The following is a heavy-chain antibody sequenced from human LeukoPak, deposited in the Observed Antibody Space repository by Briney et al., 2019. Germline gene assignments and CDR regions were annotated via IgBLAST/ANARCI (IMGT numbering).Heavy chain of an antibody. J-gene: IGHJ4*02. CDR1: GGSMSSSSYY. Sequence: SETLSLTCTVSGGSMSSSSYYWGWIRQPPGKGLEWIGSIYYGGSTYYNPSLKSRVTISVDTSKNQFSLKLSSVTAADTAVYYCARKIRGGIVLMVYVSPGDYYFDYWGQGTLVTVSS. V-gene: IGHV4-39*07. CDR3: ARKIRGGIVLMVYVSPGDYYFDY. D-gene: IGHD2-8*01. CDR2: IYYGGST.